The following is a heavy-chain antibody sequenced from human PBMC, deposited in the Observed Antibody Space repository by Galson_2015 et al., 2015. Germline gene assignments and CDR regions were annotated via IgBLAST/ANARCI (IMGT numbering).Heavy chain of an antibody. CDR1: GFTFSSYS. Sequence: SLRLSCAASGFTFSSYSMNWVRQAPGKGLEWVSSISSSSSYIYYADSVKGRFTISRDNAKTSLYLQMNSLRAEDTAVYYCARDRGYYDFCRTAGGDYWGQGTLVTVSS. D-gene: IGHD3-3*01. J-gene: IGHJ4*02. CDR2: ISSSSSYI. V-gene: IGHV3-21*01. CDR3: ARDRGYYDFCRTAGGDY.